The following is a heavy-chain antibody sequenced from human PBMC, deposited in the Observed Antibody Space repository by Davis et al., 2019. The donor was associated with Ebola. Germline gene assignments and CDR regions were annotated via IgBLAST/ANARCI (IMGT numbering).Heavy chain of an antibody. D-gene: IGHD4-17*01. Sequence: ASVKVSCKASGYTFTSYAMHWVRQAPGQRLEWMGWINAGNGNTKYSQKFQGRVTITADKSTSTAYMELSSLRSEDTAVYYCTAAEGDYEVDYWGQGTLVTVSS. V-gene: IGHV1-3*01. J-gene: IGHJ4*02. CDR2: INAGNGNT. CDR3: TAAEGDYEVDY. CDR1: GYTFTSYA.